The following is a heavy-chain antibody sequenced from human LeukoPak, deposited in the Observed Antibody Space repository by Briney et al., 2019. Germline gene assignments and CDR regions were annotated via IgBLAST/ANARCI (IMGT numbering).Heavy chain of an antibody. CDR1: GGSISSYY. D-gene: IGHD3-22*01. CDR3: AREEITMIPI. CDR2: IYTSGST. J-gene: IGHJ3*02. Sequence: PSETLSFTCTVSGGSISSYYWSWIRQPAGKGLEWIGRIYTSGSTNYNPSLKRGVTISVDKSKKQFSLKLRSVPAADTAVYYCAREEITMIPIWGQGTMVTVSS. V-gene: IGHV4-4*07.